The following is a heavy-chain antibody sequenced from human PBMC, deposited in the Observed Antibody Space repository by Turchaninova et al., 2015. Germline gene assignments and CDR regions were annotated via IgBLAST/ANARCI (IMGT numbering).Heavy chain of an antibody. CDR1: GHTVTRYY. Sequence: QVQLVQSGAEVKKPGASVKVSCKASGHTVTRYYIHWVRQTPGQWLEWMGKINPNSGGTNYAQRFQGSVTMTRDTSISTAYMELSRLTSDDTAVYYCARVGSGDFWSGDWGQGTLVTVSS. CDR2: INPNSGGT. J-gene: IGHJ4*02. D-gene: IGHD3-3*01. V-gene: IGHV1-2*02. CDR3: ARVGSGDFWSGD.